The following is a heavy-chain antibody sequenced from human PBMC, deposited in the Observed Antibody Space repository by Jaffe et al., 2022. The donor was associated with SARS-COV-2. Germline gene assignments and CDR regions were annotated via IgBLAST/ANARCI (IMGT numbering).Heavy chain of an antibody. J-gene: IGHJ4*02. CDR3: ASTGY. CDR2: IYTSGST. D-gene: IGHD2-8*02. V-gene: IGHV4-61*02. Sequence: QVQLQESGPGLVKPSQTLSLTCTVSGGSISSGSYYWSWIRQPAGKGLEWIGRIYTSGSTNYNPSLKSRVTISVDTSKNQFSLKLSSVTAADTAVYYCASTGYWGQGTLVTVSS. CDR1: GGSISSGSYY.